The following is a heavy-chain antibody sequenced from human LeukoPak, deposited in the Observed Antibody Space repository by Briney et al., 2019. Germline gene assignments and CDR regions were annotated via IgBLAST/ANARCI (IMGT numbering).Heavy chain of an antibody. D-gene: IGHD3/OR15-3a*01. CDR3: ARGGGTYMDV. V-gene: IGHV4-39*07. J-gene: IGHJ6*03. Sequence: SETLSLTCTVSGGSISSSSYYWGWIRQPPGKGLEWIGSIYYSGSTNYNPSLKSRVTISVDTSKNQFSLKLSSVTAADTAVYYCARGGGTYMDVWGKGTTVTVSS. CDR1: GGSISSSSYY. CDR2: IYYSGST.